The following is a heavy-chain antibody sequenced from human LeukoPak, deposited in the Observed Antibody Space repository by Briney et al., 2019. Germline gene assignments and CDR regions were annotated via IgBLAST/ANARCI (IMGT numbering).Heavy chain of an antibody. CDR1: GFTFIDHY. CDR3: TKSTSFYLDS. CDR2: IFNSGDSI. V-gene: IGHV3-11*01. J-gene: IGHJ4*02. Sequence: PGGSLRLSCAAAGFTFIDHYMSWLRQAPGKGLEWVSYIFNSGDSIYYADSVKGRFTISRDNSKSTLYVQMNSLRAEDTAVYYCTKSTSFYLDSWGQGTLVTVSS.